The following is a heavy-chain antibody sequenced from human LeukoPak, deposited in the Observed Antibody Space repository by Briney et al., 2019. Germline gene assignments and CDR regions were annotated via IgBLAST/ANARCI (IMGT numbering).Heavy chain of an antibody. Sequence: SVKVSCKASGFTFTSSAMQWVRQARGQRLEWIGWIVVGSGNTNYAQKFQGRVTITRDMSTSTAYMELSSLRFEDTAVYYCAADQGSGWYVWGQGTLVTVSS. CDR2: IVVGSGNT. CDR1: GFTFTSSA. CDR3: AADQGSGWYV. V-gene: IGHV1-58*02. J-gene: IGHJ4*02. D-gene: IGHD6-19*01.